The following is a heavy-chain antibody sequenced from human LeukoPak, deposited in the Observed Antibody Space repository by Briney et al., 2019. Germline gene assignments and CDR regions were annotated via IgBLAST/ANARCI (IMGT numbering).Heavy chain of an antibody. J-gene: IGHJ4*02. CDR2: FYYSGST. V-gene: IGHV4-59*01. D-gene: IGHD1-26*01. CDR3: ARHSGSYYGHTREFDY. CDR1: GDSISSNY. Sequence: PSETLSLTCTVSGDSISSNYWSWIRQPPGKGLEWIGYFYYSGSTNYNPSLKSRVTISVDTSKNQFSLKLSSVTAADTAVYYCARHSGSYYGHTREFDYWGQGTLVTVSS.